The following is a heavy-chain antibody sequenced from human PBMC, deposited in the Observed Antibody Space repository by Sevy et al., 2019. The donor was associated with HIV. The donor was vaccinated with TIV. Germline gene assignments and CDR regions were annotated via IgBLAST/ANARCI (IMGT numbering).Heavy chain of an antibody. Sequence: SETLSLTCTVSGGSISSYYWSWIRQPPGKGLEWIGYIYYSGSTNYNPSLKSRVTISVDTSKNQFSLKLSSVTAADTAVYYCAGFRGYYDFWSGGGAFDIWGQGTMVTVSS. D-gene: IGHD3-3*01. CDR2: IYYSGST. CDR3: AGFRGYYDFWSGGGAFDI. V-gene: IGHV4-59*01. CDR1: GGSISSYY. J-gene: IGHJ3*02.